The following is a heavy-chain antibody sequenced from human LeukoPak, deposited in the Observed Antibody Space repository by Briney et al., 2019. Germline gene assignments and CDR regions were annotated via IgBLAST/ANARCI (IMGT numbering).Heavy chain of an antibody. CDR3: ARDEDYDSSGYYLFDY. Sequence: ASVKVSFKASGYTFTSYGISWVRQAPGQGLEWMGWISAYNGNTNYAQNLQGRVTMTTDTSTSTAYMELRSLRSDDTAVYYCARDEDYDSSGYYLFDYWGQGTLVTVSS. CDR1: GYTFTSYG. CDR2: ISAYNGNT. V-gene: IGHV1-18*01. J-gene: IGHJ4*02. D-gene: IGHD3-22*01.